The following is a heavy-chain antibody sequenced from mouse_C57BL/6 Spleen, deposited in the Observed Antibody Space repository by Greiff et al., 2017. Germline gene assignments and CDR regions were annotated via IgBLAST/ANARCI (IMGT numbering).Heavy chain of an antibody. CDR3: ARYGRLLDY. D-gene: IGHD1-2*01. V-gene: IGHV7-3*01. Sequence: EVMLVESGGGLVQPGGSLSLSCAASGFTFTDYYMSWVRQPPGKALEWLGFIRNKANGYTTEYSASVKGRFTISRDNSQSILYLQMNALRAEDSATYYCARYGRLLDYWGQGTTLTVSS. CDR1: GFTFTDYY. CDR2: IRNKANGYTT. J-gene: IGHJ2*01.